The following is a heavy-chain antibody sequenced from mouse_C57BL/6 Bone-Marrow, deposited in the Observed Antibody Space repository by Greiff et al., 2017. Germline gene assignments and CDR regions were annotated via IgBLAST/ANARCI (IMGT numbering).Heavy chain of an antibody. CDR1: GYTFTSYW. CDR2: IYPSDSET. Sequence: QVQLQQPGAELVMPGASVKLSCKASGYTFTSYWMHWVKQRPGQGLEWIGNIYPSDSETHYNQKFKDKATLTVDKSSSTAYMQLSSLTSEDSAVYYCARGVYSNYGAYWGQGTLVTVSA. CDR3: ARGVYSNYGAY. J-gene: IGHJ3*01. V-gene: IGHV1-61*01. D-gene: IGHD2-5*01.